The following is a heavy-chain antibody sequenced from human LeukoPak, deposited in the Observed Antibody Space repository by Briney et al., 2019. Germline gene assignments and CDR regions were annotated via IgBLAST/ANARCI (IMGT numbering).Heavy chain of an antibody. CDR1: GGSISSGDYY. CDR3: ARETPPYYYGSGSSSNFDY. D-gene: IGHD3-10*01. Sequence: SQTLSLTCTVSGGSISSGDYYWSWIRQPPGKGLEWIGYIYYSGSTYYNPSLKSRVTISVDTSKNQFSLKLSSVTAADTAVCYCARETPPYYYGSGSSSNFDYWGQGTLVTVSS. CDR2: IYYSGST. J-gene: IGHJ4*02. V-gene: IGHV4-30-4*08.